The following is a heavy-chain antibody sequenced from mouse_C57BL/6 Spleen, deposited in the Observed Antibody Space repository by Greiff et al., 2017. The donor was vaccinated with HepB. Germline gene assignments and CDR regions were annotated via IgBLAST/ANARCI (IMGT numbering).Heavy chain of an antibody. D-gene: IGHD2-2*01. V-gene: IGHV1-82*01. CDR3: ARDIYYGYDVWFAY. CDR2: IYPGDGDT. CDR1: GYAFSSSW. Sequence: VQLQQSGPELVKPGASVKISCKASGYAFSSSWLNWVKQRPGKGLEWIGRIYPGDGDTNYNGKFKGKATLTADKSSSTAYMQLSSLTSEDSAVYFWARDIYYGYDVWFAYWGQGTLVTVSA. J-gene: IGHJ3*01.